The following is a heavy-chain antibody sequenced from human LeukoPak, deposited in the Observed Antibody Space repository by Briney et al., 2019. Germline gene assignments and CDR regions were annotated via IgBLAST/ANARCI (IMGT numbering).Heavy chain of an antibody. D-gene: IGHD3-10*01. CDR3: ARREFPENYGSGSYSKNEYPLANWFDP. V-gene: IGHV4-34*01. J-gene: IGHJ5*02. CDR2: INHSGST. Sequence: PSETLSLTCAVYGGSFSGYYWSWIRQPPGKGLEWIGEINHSGSTNYNLSLKSRVTISVDTSKNQFSLKLSSVTAADTAVYYCARREFPENYGSGSYSKNEYPLANWFDPWGQGTLVTVSS. CDR1: GGSFSGYY.